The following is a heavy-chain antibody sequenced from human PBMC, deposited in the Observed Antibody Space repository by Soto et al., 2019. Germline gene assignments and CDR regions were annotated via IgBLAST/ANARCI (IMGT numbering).Heavy chain of an antibody. D-gene: IGHD3-22*01. J-gene: IGHJ3*02. CDR3: ARGYYYDSSGSPDAFDI. CDR1: GYSFTSYW. V-gene: IGHV5-51*01. CDR2: IYPGDSDT. Sequence: PGESLKISCKGSGYSFTSYWIGWVRQMPGKGLEWMGIIYPGDSDTRYSPSFQGQVTISADKSISTAYLQWSSLKASDTAMYYCARGYYYDSSGSPDAFDIWGQGTMVTVS.